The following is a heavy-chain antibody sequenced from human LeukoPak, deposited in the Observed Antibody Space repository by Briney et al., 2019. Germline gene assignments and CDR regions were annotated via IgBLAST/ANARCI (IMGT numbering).Heavy chain of an antibody. Sequence: GGSLRLSCAASGFTFSSYSMNWVRQAPGEGLEWVSSISSSSSYMYYADSVKGRFTISRDNAKNSLYLQMNSLRAEDTAVYYCASTLRYFDWLPHYYYYGMDVWGQGTTVTVSS. CDR2: ISSSSSYM. CDR1: GFTFSSYS. D-gene: IGHD3-9*01. CDR3: ASTLRYFDWLPHYYYYGMDV. V-gene: IGHV3-21*01. J-gene: IGHJ6*02.